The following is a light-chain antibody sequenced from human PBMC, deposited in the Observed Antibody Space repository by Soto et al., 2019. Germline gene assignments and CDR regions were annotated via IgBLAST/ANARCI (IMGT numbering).Light chain of an antibody. CDR1: QSISSW. V-gene: IGKV1-5*01. CDR2: DAS. J-gene: IGKJ1*01. Sequence: DIQMTQSPSTLSASVGDRVTITCRASQSISSWLAWYQQKPGKAPKLLIYDASSLESGVPSRFSGSGSGTEFTLTISSLQPDDFATYYCQQYNSYPRWTLGQRTKVEIK. CDR3: QQYNSYPRWT.